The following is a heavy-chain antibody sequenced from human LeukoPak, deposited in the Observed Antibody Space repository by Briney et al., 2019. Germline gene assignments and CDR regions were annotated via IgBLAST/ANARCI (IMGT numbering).Heavy chain of an antibody. V-gene: IGHV3-23*01. CDR2: ISGSGGGGST. CDR3: AKEEWLGKMNYFDY. CDR1: GFPFSTYA. Sequence: GGSLRLSCAASGFPFSTYAMSWVRQAPGKGLEWVSSISGSGGGGSTYYADSVKGRFTISRDTSKNTLYLQMNSLRAEDTAVYYCAKEEWLGKMNYFDYWGRGTLVTVSS. J-gene: IGHJ4*02. D-gene: IGHD6-19*01.